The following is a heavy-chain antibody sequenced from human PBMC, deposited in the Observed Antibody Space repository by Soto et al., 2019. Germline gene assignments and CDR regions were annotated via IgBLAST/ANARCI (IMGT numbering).Heavy chain of an antibody. CDR1: GGSMSEYF. Sequence: SETLSLTCSVSGGSMSEYFWSWIRQSPGKGLEWIGYIYYLGSTDYDPSLKSRVTISVDTSKRQFSLRLTSVTAADTAVYYCARDGYDGSGSPYPAYWGPGTQVTVSS. J-gene: IGHJ4*02. CDR3: ARDGYDGSGSPYPAY. CDR2: IYYLGST. V-gene: IGHV4-59*01. D-gene: IGHD3-10*01.